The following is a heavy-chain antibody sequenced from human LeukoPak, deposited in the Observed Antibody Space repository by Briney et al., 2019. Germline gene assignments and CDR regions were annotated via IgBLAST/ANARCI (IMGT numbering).Heavy chain of an antibody. Sequence: GESLKISCTGSGYSFSSYWIAWVRQMPGKGLQWMGIIYPGDSDTKYSPSFQGQVTISADTSTNTAYLQWSSLKASDTAMYYCARRSPYTSQGDWFDPWGQGTQVTVSS. CDR3: ARRSPYTSQGDWFDP. CDR1: GYSFSSYW. D-gene: IGHD3-16*01. CDR2: IYPGDSDT. V-gene: IGHV5-51*01. J-gene: IGHJ5*02.